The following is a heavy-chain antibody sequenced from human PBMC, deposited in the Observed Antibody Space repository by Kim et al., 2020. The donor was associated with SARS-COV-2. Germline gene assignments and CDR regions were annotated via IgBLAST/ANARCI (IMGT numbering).Heavy chain of an antibody. Sequence: GGSLRLSCVASGFIFSSYGMHWVRQAPGKGLEWVAGISYDGSNKYNTDSVKGRFTISRDTSKNTLYLQMHSLRAEDTAVYYCAKERGDDYGGSVFDFWGQGTLVTVSS. V-gene: IGHV3-30*18. D-gene: IGHD4-17*01. CDR2: ISYDGSNK. J-gene: IGHJ4*02. CDR1: GFIFSSYG. CDR3: AKERGDDYGGSVFDF.